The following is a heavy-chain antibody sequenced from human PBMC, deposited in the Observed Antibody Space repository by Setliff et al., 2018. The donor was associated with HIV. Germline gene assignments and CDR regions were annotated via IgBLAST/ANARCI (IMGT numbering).Heavy chain of an antibody. Sequence: SETLSLTCTLNGVPLSDYYWNWIRQSPGKGLEWIVEVNHNGNINYNPSLKTRVTISVDKSKNQFFLNLKSVTAADTAVYFCAREYSGSGINFNPLTWGKGTLVTV. V-gene: IGHV4-34*01. CDR1: GVPLSDYY. J-gene: IGHJ5*02. CDR2: VNHNGNI. CDR3: AREYSGSGINFNPLT. D-gene: IGHD3-10*01.